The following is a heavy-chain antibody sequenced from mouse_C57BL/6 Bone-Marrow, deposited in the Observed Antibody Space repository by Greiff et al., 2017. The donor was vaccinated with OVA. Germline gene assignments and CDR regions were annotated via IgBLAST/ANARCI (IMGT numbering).Heavy chain of an antibody. J-gene: IGHJ2*01. D-gene: IGHD3-2*01. CDR3: ARSKGYRQLYY. CDR2: IYPGDGDT. V-gene: IGHV1-82*01. Sequence: QVQLQQSGPELVKPGASVKISCKASGYAFSSSWMNWVKQRPGKGLEWIGRIYPGDGDTNYNGKFKGKATLTADKSSSTAYMQLSSLTSEDSAVYVCARSKGYRQLYYWGQGTTLTVSS. CDR1: GYAFSSSW.